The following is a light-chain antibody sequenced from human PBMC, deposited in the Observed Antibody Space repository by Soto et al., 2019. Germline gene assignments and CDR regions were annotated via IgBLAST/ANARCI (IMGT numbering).Light chain of an antibody. Sequence: EIVLTQSPATLSLSPGERATLSCRASQSVSSYLAWYQQKPGQAPRLLIYDASNRATGIPARFSGSGSGTAFTLTISSLEPEDFAVYYCLQRSNWWTFGQGTKVEIK. CDR2: DAS. CDR1: QSVSSY. V-gene: IGKV3-11*01. CDR3: LQRSNWWT. J-gene: IGKJ1*01.